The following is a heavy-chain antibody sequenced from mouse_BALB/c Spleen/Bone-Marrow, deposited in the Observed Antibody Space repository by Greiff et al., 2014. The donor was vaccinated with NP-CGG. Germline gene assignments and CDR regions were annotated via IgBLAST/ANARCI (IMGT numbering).Heavy chain of an antibody. Sequence: QQPSGAELVKPGASVKLSCTASGFNIKDTYMHWVKQRPEQGLEWIGRIDPANGNTKYDPKFQGKATITADTSSNTAYLQLSSLTSEDTAVYYCANYYYGSSLFAYWGQGTLVTVSA. V-gene: IGHV14-3*02. CDR2: IDPANGNT. CDR3: ANYYYGSSLFAY. D-gene: IGHD1-1*01. CDR1: GFNIKDTY. J-gene: IGHJ3*01.